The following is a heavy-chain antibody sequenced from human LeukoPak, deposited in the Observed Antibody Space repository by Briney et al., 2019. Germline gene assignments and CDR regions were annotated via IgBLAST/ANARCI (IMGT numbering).Heavy chain of an antibody. CDR1: GFIFSDYY. J-gene: IGHJ3*02. CDR3: ARDVTYYYDSSGHGYDAFDI. D-gene: IGHD3-22*01. CDR2: ISRSGRTI. Sequence: GGALRLSCAASGFIFSDYYMTWIRQAPGKGLEGVSYISRSGRTIYYADSVKGRFTISRDNAKNSLYLQMNSLRAEDTAVYYCARDVTYYYDSSGHGYDAFDIWGQGTMVSVSS. V-gene: IGHV3-11*01.